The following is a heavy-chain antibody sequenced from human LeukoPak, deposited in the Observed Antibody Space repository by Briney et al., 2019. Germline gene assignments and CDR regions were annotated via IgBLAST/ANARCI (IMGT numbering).Heavy chain of an antibody. CDR3: ARDYPVIVGATTDYFDY. CDR1: GYTFTSYG. CDR2: ISAYNGNT. Sequence: GASVKGSCKASGYTFTSYGISWVRQAPGQGLEWMGWISAYNGNTNYAQKLQGRVTMTTDTSTSTAYMELRSLRSDDTAVYYCARDYPVIVGATTDYFDYWGQGTLVTVSS. V-gene: IGHV1-18*01. J-gene: IGHJ4*02. D-gene: IGHD1-26*01.